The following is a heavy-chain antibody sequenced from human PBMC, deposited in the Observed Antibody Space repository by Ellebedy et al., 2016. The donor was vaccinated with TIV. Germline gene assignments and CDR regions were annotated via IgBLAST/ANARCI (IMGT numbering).Heavy chain of an antibody. D-gene: IGHD3-16*01. J-gene: IGHJ4*02. V-gene: IGHV3-11*01. CDR3: AKDKRMITFGGVIDF. Sequence: GESLKISCAASGFTFSDYYMSWVRQAPGRGLEWLSYMSSSGRTIYYADSVKGRFTISRDNAKNSLYLQMNSLRAEDTALYYCAKDKRMITFGGVIDFWGQGTLVTVSS. CDR1: GFTFSDYY. CDR2: MSSSGRTI.